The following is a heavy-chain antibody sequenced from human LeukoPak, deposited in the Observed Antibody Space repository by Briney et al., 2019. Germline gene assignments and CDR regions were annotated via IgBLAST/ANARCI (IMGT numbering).Heavy chain of an antibody. CDR1: GFTFSNAW. CDR2: IKSKTDGGTT. J-gene: IGHJ4*02. D-gene: IGHD3-10*01. CDR3: TTDRKVTMTRGPFDY. Sequence: VKPGGSLRLSCAASGFTFSNAWMSWVRQAPGKGLEWVGRIKSKTDGGTTDYAAPVKGRFTISRDDSKNTLYLQMNSLKTEDTAVYYCTTDRKVTMTRGPFDYWGQGTLVTVSS. V-gene: IGHV3-15*01.